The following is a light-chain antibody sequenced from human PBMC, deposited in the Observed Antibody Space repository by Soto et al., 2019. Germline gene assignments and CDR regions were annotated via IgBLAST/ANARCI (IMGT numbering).Light chain of an antibody. CDR1: ETISTY. V-gene: IGKV1-39*01. CDR3: QQGHSNPIT. J-gene: IGKJ5*01. CDR2: AAS. Sequence: VQMTQSPSSLSASVGDRVTITCRTSETISTYVNWYQKKPGKAPKLLIYAASTLQSGVPSRFSGSGSGTDFTLTISSLQPEDFATYYCQQGHSNPITLGQGTRLEIK.